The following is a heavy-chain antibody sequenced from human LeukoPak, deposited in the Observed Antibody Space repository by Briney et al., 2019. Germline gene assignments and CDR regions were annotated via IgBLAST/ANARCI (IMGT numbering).Heavy chain of an antibody. CDR3: AREATVVTYYFDY. D-gene: IGHD4-23*01. CDR2: IYYSGIT. J-gene: IGHJ4*02. Sequence: SETLSLTCTVSGGSISTYYWSWIRQPPGKGLEWIGYIYYSGITNYNPSLKSRVTISVDTSKNQFSLKLSSVTAADTAVYYCAREATVVTYYFDYWGQGTLVTVSS. CDR1: GGSISTYY. V-gene: IGHV4-59*12.